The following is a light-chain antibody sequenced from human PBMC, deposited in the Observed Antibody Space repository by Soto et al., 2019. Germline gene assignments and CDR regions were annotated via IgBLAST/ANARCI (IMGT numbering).Light chain of an antibody. CDR1: QSVSSSY. J-gene: IGKJ5*01. CDR2: GAS. V-gene: IGKV3-20*01. CDR3: QQYGSSPVT. Sequence: EIVLTQSPGALSLSPEERVTLSCRASQSVSSSYLAWYQQKPGQAPRLLIYGASSRATGIPDRFSGSGSGTDFILTINRLEPEDFAVYFCQQYGSSPVTFGQGTRLEIK.